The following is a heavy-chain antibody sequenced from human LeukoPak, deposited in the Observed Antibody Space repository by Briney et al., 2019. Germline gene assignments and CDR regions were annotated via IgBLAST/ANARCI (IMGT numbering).Heavy chain of an antibody. CDR3: ARGRSDYYLDS. CDR1: GYTFTDYY. CDR2: IYPNSGGT. J-gene: IGHJ4*02. D-gene: IGHD3-10*01. Sequence: ASVKVSCKASGYTFTDYYMHWVRQAPGQGLEWMGWIYPNSGGTNYAQKFQGRVTMTRDTSISTAYMGLSRLRSDDTAVYFCARGRSDYYLDSWGQGTMVTVSS. V-gene: IGHV1-2*02.